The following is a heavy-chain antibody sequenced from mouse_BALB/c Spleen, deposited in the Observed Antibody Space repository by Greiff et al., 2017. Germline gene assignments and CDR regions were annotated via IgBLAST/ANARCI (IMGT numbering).Heavy chain of an antibody. CDR2: ISSGGST. CDR1: GFTFSSYA. V-gene: IGHV5-6-5*01. D-gene: IGHD2-4*01. Sequence: EVQLVESGGGLVKPGGSLKLSCAASGFTFSSYAMSWVRQTPEKRLEWVASISSGGSTYYPDSVKGRFTISRDNARNILYLQMSSLRSEDTAMYYCARGRNYYDYDGFAYWGQGTLVTVSA. CDR3: ARGRNYYDYDGFAY. J-gene: IGHJ3*01.